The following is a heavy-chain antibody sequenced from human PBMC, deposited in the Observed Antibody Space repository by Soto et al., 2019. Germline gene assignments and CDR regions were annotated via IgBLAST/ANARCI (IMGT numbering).Heavy chain of an antibody. CDR3: AREAYDRADY. V-gene: IGHV4-38-2*02. CDR2: IYHSGTS. CDR1: GYSISSGYH. D-gene: IGHD3-10*02. Sequence: SETLSLTCDVSGYSISSGYHWGWNRQPPGKGLEWIGSIYHSGTSYYNPSLMSRVSISVDTSKNQFSLEVTSVTAADTAVYYCAREAYDRADYWGDGTQVTVS. J-gene: IGHJ4*01.